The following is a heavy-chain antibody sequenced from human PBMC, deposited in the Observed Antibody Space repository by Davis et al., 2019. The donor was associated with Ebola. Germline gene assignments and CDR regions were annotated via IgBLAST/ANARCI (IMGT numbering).Heavy chain of an antibody. CDR2: INPNSGGT. D-gene: IGHD1-1*01. Sequence: AASVKVSCKASGYTFTGYYMHWVRQAPGQGLEWMGRINPNSGGTNYAQKFQGRVTITRDTSTSTAYMELRSLRSDDTAVYYCARAQFPTTSDHWGQGTLVTVSS. V-gene: IGHV1-2*06. CDR3: ARAQFPTTSDH. CDR1: GYTFTGYY. J-gene: IGHJ4*02.